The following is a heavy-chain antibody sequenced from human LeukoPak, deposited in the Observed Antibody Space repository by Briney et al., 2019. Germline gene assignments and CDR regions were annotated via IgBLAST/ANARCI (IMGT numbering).Heavy chain of an antibody. V-gene: IGHV3-66*04. CDR3: ARRRGGYGEGEIDY. D-gene: IGHD4-17*01. J-gene: IGHJ4*02. Sequence: GGSLRLSCTASGFTASSKYMSWVRQASGKGLEWVSFIRSDATTAYADSVQGRFTISRDGSKNTLYLQMNSLRVEDTAVYYCARRRGGYGEGEIDYWGQGTLVTVSS. CDR2: IRSDATT. CDR1: GFTASSKY.